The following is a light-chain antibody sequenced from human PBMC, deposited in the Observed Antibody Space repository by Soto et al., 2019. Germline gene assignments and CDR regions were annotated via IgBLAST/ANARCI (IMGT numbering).Light chain of an antibody. J-gene: IGLJ1*01. CDR3: SSFTGSSYV. CDR2: NVT. V-gene: IGLV2-14*03. Sequence: QSVLTQPASVSGSPGQSITISCTGTSSDVGNNNYVSWYQHNQGRATKIMICNVTNRPSGVSNSYSGSKNGNTASMTISGLQAEDEADYYCSSFTGSSYVFGTGT. CDR1: SSDVGNNNY.